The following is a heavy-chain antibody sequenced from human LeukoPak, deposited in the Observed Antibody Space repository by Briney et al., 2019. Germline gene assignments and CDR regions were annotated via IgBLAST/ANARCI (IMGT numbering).Heavy chain of an antibody. V-gene: IGHV3-53*01. CDR1: GFTVSSNS. CDR3: ARRAGAYSHPYDY. D-gene: IGHD4/OR15-4a*01. Sequence: GGSLRLSCTVSGFTVSSNSMSWVRQAPGKGLEWVSFIYSDNTHYSDSVKGRFTISRDNSKNTLYLQMNSLRAEDTAVYYCARRAGAYSHPYDYWGQGILVTVSS. CDR2: IYSDNT. J-gene: IGHJ4*02.